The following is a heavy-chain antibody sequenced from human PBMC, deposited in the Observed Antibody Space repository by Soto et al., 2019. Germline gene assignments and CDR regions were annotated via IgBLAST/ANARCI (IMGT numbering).Heavy chain of an antibody. CDR1: GYTFTSYA. V-gene: IGHV1-3*01. Sequence: ASVKVSCKASGYTFTSYAMHWVRQAPGQRLEWMGWINAGNGNTKYSQKFQGRVTITRDTSASTAYMELSSLRAEDTDVYYCATPSDDGDYYFDYWGQGTLVTVSS. CDR2: INAGNGNT. D-gene: IGHD4-17*01. J-gene: IGHJ4*02. CDR3: ATPSDDGDYYFDY.